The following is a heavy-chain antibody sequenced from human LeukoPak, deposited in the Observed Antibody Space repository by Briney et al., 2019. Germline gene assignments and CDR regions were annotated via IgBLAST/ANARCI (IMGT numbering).Heavy chain of an antibody. CDR3: ARVSITEYYDSSGYYYSPDGTFDY. V-gene: IGHV1-2*02. CDR1: GYTFTGYY. J-gene: IGHJ4*02. CDR2: INPNSGGT. Sequence: ASVKDSCKASGYTFTGYYMHWVRQAPGQGLEWMGWINPNSGGTNYAQKFQGRVTMTRDTSISTAYMELSRLRSDDTAVYYCARVSITEYYDSSGYYYSPDGTFDYWGQGTLVTVSS. D-gene: IGHD3-22*01.